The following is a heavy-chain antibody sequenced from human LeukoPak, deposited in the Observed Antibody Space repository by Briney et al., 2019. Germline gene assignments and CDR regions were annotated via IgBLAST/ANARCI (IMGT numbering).Heavy chain of an antibody. CDR2: INPNSGDT. CDR3: ARDGVVRGVIDWIDP. D-gene: IGHD3-10*01. V-gene: IGHV1-2*02. CDR1: GYTFTGYY. J-gene: IGHJ5*02. Sequence: GASVKVSCKASGYTFTGYYMHWVRQAPGQGLEWMGWINPNSGDTNHARKFQGRVTMTRDTSISTAYMELSRLRSDDTAVYYCARDGVVRGVIDWIDPWGQGTLVTVSS.